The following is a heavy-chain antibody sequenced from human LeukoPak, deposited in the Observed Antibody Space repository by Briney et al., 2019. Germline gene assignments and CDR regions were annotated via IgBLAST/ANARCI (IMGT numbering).Heavy chain of an antibody. J-gene: IGHJ4*02. Sequence: GGSLTLSCAASGYTFRSYAMSWLRQAPGKQLEWVSAITGSGGSTSYADSVKGRFTISRDNSKSTLYLQINSRRAEDTAVYYCAKSPPRSDISAYHLDYFDYWGQGTLVTVSS. V-gene: IGHV3-23*01. CDR3: AKSPPRSDISAYHLDYFDY. CDR2: ITGSGGST. CDR1: GYTFRSYA. D-gene: IGHD3-22*01.